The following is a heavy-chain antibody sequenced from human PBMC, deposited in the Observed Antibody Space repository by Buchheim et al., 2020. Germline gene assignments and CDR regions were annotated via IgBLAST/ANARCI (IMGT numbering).Heavy chain of an antibody. D-gene: IGHD3-22*01. CDR3: ARDSDYYDSTGHFYYYYDGMDV. V-gene: IGHV3-33*01. J-gene: IGHJ6*02. CDR2: IWYDGSNK. Sequence: QVQLVESGGGVVQPGRSLRLSCAASGFTFSSYGMHWVRQAPGKGLEWVAVIWYDGSNKYYADSVKGRFTISRDNSKNTLYLQMNSLRAEDTAVYYCARDSDYYDSTGHFYYYYDGMDVWGQGTT. CDR1: GFTFSSYG.